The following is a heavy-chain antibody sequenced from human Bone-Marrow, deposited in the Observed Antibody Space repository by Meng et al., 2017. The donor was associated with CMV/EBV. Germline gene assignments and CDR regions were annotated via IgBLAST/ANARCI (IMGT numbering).Heavy chain of an antibody. V-gene: IGHV4-31*03. Sequence: LRLSCTVSGGSISSGGYYWSWIRQHPGKGLEWIGYIYYSGSTYYNPSLKSRVTISVDTSKNQFSLKLSSVTAADTAVYYCARGDCSSTSCYPYYGMDVWGQGTTVTVSS. D-gene: IGHD2-2*01. CDR3: ARGDCSSTSCYPYYGMDV. CDR2: IYYSGST. J-gene: IGHJ6*02. CDR1: GGSISSGGYY.